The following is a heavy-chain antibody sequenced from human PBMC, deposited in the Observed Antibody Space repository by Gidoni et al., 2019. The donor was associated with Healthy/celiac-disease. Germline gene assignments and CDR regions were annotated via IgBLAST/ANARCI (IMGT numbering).Heavy chain of an antibody. Sequence: QLQLQESGPGLVKPSETLSLTCTVSGRSISSSSYYWGWIRTPPGKGLAWIGSNYYSGGTYYNPSLKSRVTISVDTSKNQFSLKLSSVTAASAAVYYCARDWRGVATGFVWFDPWGQGTLVTVSS. J-gene: IGHJ5*02. CDR2: NYYSGGT. D-gene: IGHD5-12*01. V-gene: IGHV4-39*07. CDR1: GRSISSSSYY. CDR3: ARDWRGVATGFVWFDP.